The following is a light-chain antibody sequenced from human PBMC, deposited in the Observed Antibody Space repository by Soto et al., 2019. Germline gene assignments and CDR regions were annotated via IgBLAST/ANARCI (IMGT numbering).Light chain of an antibody. CDR2: GNS. V-gene: IGLV1-40*01. CDR3: QSYDSSLSFYV. Sequence: QSVLTQPPSVSGAPGQRVTISCTGSSSNIGAGYDVHWYQQLPGTVPKLLIYGNSNRPSGVPDRCSGSKSGTSASLAITGLQAEDEADYYCQSYDSSLSFYVFGTGTKLTVL. J-gene: IGLJ1*01. CDR1: SSNIGAGYD.